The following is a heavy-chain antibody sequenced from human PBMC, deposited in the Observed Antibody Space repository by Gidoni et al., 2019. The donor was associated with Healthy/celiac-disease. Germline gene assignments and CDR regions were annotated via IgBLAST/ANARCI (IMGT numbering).Heavy chain of an antibody. V-gene: IGHV4-39*01. CDR1: VCSLSSSRYY. CDR2: IYYSGST. J-gene: IGHJ4*02. D-gene: IGHD1-26*01. CDR3: ARVRVGAIVN. Sequence: QLQLQQSVSGPVQPSATLSLPCTGSVCSLSSSRYYWGWTRQPPGKGLEWIGSIYYSGSTYYNPTLKGRVTIAGDTSKSQVSLKLSCVTAADTDVYYCARVRVGAIVNWGQGTLVTVSS.